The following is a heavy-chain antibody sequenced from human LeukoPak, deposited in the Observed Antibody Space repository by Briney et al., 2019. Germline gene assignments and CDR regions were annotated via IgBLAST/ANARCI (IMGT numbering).Heavy chain of an antibody. V-gene: IGHV4-59*12. CDR1: GGSISSYY. D-gene: IGHD6-13*01. J-gene: IGHJ5*02. CDR2: IYYSGST. CDR3: ARDALAAAGGNWFDP. Sequence: SETLSLTCTVSGGSISSYYWSWIRQPPGKGLEWIGYIYYSGSTYYNPSLKSRVTISVGTSKNQFSLKLSSVTAADTAVYYCARDALAAAGGNWFDPWGQGTLVTVSS.